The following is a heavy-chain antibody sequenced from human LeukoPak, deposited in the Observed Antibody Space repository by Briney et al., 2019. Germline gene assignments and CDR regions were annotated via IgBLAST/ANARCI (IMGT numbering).Heavy chain of an antibody. CDR3: ARQTWIQLINWFDP. V-gene: IGHV6-1*01. D-gene: IGHD5-18*01. J-gene: IGHJ5*02. Sequence: SQTLSLTCALSGDSVSSKSVAWNWIRQSPSRGLEWLGRTNKGSKWYNIYAVSVNCRITISPETSKTTFSLQLNSVTPEDTAVYYCARQTWIQLINWFDPWGQGTLVTVSS. CDR2: TNKGSKWYN. CDR1: GDSVSSKSVA.